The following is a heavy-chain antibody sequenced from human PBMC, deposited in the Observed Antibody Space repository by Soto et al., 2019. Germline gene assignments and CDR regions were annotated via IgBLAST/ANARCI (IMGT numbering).Heavy chain of an antibody. Sequence: SETLSLTCAVYGGSFSGYYWSWIRQPPGKGLEWIGEINHSGSTNYNPSLKSRVTISVDTSKNQFSLKLSSVTAADTAVYYCASHPDYGGGPRDMDVWGKGTMVTVSS. V-gene: IGHV4-34*01. J-gene: IGHJ6*03. CDR2: INHSGST. CDR1: GGSFSGYY. CDR3: ASHPDYGGGPRDMDV. D-gene: IGHD4-17*01.